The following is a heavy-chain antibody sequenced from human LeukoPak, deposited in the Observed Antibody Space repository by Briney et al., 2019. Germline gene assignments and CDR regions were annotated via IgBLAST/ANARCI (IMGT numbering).Heavy chain of an antibody. CDR1: GGSISSSYY. J-gene: IGHJ4*02. D-gene: IGHD3-22*01. CDR2: IYYSGST. V-gene: IGHV4-61*01. CDR3: AGSAYYPAPLDY. Sequence: SETLSLTCAVSGGSISSSYYWSWIRQPPGEGLEGIGYIYYSGSTNYNPSLKSRVTISVDTSKNQFSLKLSSVTAADTAVYYCAGSAYYPAPLDYWGQGTLVTVSS.